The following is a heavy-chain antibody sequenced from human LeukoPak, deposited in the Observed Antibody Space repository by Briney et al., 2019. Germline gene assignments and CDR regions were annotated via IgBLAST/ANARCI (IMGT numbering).Heavy chain of an antibody. J-gene: IGHJ4*02. Sequence: SETLSPTCTVSGGSISSSSYYWGWIRQPPGKGLEWIGSIHYSGSTYYNPSLKSRVTISVDTSKNQFSLKLSSVTAADTAVYYCARGAVVPAAMFDYWGQGTLVTVSS. CDR1: GGSISSSSYY. CDR3: ARGAVVPAAMFDY. D-gene: IGHD2-2*01. V-gene: IGHV4-39*01. CDR2: IHYSGST.